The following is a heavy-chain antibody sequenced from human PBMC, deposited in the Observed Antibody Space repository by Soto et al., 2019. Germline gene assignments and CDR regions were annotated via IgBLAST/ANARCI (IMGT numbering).Heavy chain of an antibody. Sequence: QVQLVESGGGMVQPGTSLRLSCAASGFTFNSLSLHWVRQRPDKGLEWVAVISHDGRVTFYADFVKGRFTVSRDNSKKTIYLQVNSLRAEDTALYYCARQPYGDSQYFAYWGQGTLVTVSS. J-gene: IGHJ4*02. CDR2: ISHDGRVT. D-gene: IGHD2-21*02. CDR3: ARQPYGDSQYFAY. V-gene: IGHV3-30*04. CDR1: GFTFNSLS.